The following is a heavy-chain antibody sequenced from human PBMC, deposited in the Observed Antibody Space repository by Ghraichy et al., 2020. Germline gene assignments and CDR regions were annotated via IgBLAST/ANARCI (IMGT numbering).Heavy chain of an antibody. Sequence: GGSLRLSCAASGFTFSSYSMNWVRQAPGKGLEWVSSISSSSSYIYYADSVKGRFTISRDNAKNSLYLQMNSLRAEDTAVYYCARGFLWFGELFGDDYYYMDVWGKGTTVTVSS. CDR3: ARGFLWFGELFGDDYYYMDV. D-gene: IGHD3-10*01. V-gene: IGHV3-21*01. CDR2: ISSSSSYI. J-gene: IGHJ6*03. CDR1: GFTFSSYS.